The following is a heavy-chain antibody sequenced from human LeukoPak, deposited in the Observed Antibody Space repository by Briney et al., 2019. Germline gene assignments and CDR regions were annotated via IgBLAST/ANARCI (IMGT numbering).Heavy chain of an antibody. J-gene: IGHJ4*02. CDR2: IYYSGST. D-gene: IGHD6-19*01. Sequence: SETLSLTCTVSGGSISSYYWSWIRQPPGKGLQWIGYIYYSGSTNYNPSLKSRVTISVDTSKRQFSLKLSSVTAADTAVYYCASGGSAWYLYNYWGQGTLVTVSS. CDR1: GGSISSYY. CDR3: ASGGSAWYLYNY. V-gene: IGHV4-59*08.